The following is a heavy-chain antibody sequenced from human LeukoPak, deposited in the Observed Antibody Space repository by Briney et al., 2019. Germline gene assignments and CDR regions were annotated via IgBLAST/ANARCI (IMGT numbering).Heavy chain of an antibody. CDR1: GFTFSSYS. Sequence: GGSLRLSCAASGFTFSSYSMNWVRQAPGKGLEWVSSISSSSSYIYYADSVKGRFTISRDNAKNSLYLQMNSLRAEDTAVYYCARDSGILTGYYIHWGQGTLVTVSS. D-gene: IGHD3-9*01. CDR2: ISSSSSYI. J-gene: IGHJ4*02. V-gene: IGHV3-21*01. CDR3: ARDSGILTGYYIH.